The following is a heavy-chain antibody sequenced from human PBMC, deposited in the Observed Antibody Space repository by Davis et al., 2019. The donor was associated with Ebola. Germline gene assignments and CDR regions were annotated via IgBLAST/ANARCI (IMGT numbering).Heavy chain of an antibody. CDR2: ISGYSSTI. J-gene: IGHJ4*02. Sequence: GGSLRLSCAASGITLSSYSMNWVRQAPGKGLEWVSYISGYSSTISYADSVKGRFTISRDNAKNSLYLQMNSLRDEDTAVYYCAREMSGYSYGDFDYWGQGTLVTVSS. CDR3: AREMSGYSYGDFDY. CDR1: GITLSSYS. V-gene: IGHV3-48*02. D-gene: IGHD5-18*01.